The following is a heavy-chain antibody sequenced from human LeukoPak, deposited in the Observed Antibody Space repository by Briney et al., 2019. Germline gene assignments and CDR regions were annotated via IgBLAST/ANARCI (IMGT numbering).Heavy chain of an antibody. D-gene: IGHD2-2*01. CDR3: ARGKKYAEYFQH. CDR2: IIPILGIA. Sequence: SVKVSCKASGGTFSSYAISWVRQAPGQGLEWMGRIIPILGIANYAQKFQGRVTITRNTFMELSSLRSEDTAVYYCARGKKYAEYFQHWGQGTLVTVSS. CDR1: GGTFSSYA. J-gene: IGHJ1*01. V-gene: IGHV1-69*04.